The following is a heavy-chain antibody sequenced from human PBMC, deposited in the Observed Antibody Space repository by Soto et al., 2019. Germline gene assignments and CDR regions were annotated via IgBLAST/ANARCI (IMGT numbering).Heavy chain of an antibody. CDR1: GFTFSSYW. J-gene: IGHJ5*02. Sequence: GGSLRLSCAASGFTFSSYWMSWVRQAPGKGLEWVANIKQDGSEKYYVDSVKGRFTNSRDNAKNSLYLQMNSLRAEDTAVYYCARALRLYYDFWSGSNWFDPWGQGTLVTVSS. V-gene: IGHV3-7*03. CDR2: IKQDGSEK. CDR3: ARALRLYYDFWSGSNWFDP. D-gene: IGHD3-3*01.